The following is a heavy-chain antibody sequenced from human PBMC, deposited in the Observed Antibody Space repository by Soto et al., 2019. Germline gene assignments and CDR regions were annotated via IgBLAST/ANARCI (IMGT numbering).Heavy chain of an antibody. V-gene: IGHV1-3*01. Sequence: ASVKVSCKASGYIFTTSAIHWLHQAPGQRLEWMAWINSYSGNTEYSQKFQGRLTITRDRSASTAYMELSSLTSEDTAIYYCARGSGHYYDFEFWGQGTQVTVSS. J-gene: IGHJ4*02. CDR3: ARGSGHYYDFEF. CDR1: GYIFTTSA. CDR2: INSYSGNT. D-gene: IGHD3-22*01.